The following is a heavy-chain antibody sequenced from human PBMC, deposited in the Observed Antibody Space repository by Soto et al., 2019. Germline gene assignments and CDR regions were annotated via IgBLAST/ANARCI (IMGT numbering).Heavy chain of an antibody. J-gene: IGHJ5*01. Sequence: WWSLRLSCTASVFSFSSYTMNWFRQAPGKGLQWVASITNRGTHTYSADSVKGRFTISRDNDKNSLYLQMNNLRAEDTATYYCTRAHEVAWFDSWGLGTLVTVSS. V-gene: IGHV3-21*06. CDR1: VFSFSSYT. CDR3: TRAHEVAWFDS. CDR2: ITNRGTHT. D-gene: IGHD2-15*01.